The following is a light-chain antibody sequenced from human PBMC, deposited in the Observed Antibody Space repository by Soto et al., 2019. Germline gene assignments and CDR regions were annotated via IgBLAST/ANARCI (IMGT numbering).Light chain of an antibody. Sequence: ESVLTQSPATLSLSPGERATLSCRASQGVSSFLAWYQQKPGQASRLLIYDASNRATGIPARFSGSGPGTDFTLTISSLEPEDFAVYYCQQYNNWPPLLTFGPGTKVDIK. J-gene: IGKJ3*01. CDR2: DAS. CDR1: QGVSSF. CDR3: QQYNNWPPLLT. V-gene: IGKV3D-11*01.